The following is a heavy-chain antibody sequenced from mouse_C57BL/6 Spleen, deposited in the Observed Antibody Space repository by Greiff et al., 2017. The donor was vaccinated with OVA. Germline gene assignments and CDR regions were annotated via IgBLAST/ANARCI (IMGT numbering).Heavy chain of an antibody. CDR3: ARTPSTTVVAGDYFDY. D-gene: IGHD1-1*01. V-gene: IGHV2-9-1*01. J-gene: IGHJ2*01. Sequence: VMLVESGPGLVAPSQSLSITCTVSGFSLTSYAISWVRQPPGKGLEWLGVIWTGGGTNYNSALKSRLSISKDNSKSQVFLKMNSLQTDDTARYYCARTPSTTVVAGDYFDYWGQGTTLTVSS. CDR1: GFSLTSYA. CDR2: IWTGGGT.